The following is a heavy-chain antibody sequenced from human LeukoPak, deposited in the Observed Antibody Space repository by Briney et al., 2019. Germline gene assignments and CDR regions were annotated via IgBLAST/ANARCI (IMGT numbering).Heavy chain of an antibody. J-gene: IGHJ6*02. V-gene: IGHV1-24*01. Sequence: ASMKVSCKVSGYTLTELSMHWVRQAPGKGLEWMGGFDPEDGETIYAQKFQGRVTMTEDTSTDTAYMELSSLRSEDTAVYYCATHRIYDYVWGSYRPLDYYYGMDVWGQGTTVTVSS. CDR2: FDPEDGET. CDR1: GYTLTELS. CDR3: ATHRIYDYVWGSYRPLDYYYGMDV. D-gene: IGHD3-16*02.